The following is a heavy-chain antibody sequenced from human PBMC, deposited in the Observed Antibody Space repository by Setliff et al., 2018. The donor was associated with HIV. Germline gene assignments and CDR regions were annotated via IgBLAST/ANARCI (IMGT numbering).Heavy chain of an antibody. V-gene: IGHV4-39*07. D-gene: IGHD4-4*01. CDR2: VNPRGGT. J-gene: IGHJ6*02. Sequence: PSETLSLTCTVSGGSISSSSYYWGWIRQPPGKGLEWIGEVNPRGGTNYNPSMRSRVTMSVDTSKNQFSLKMSSVTAADTAVYYCARDRRAHDYNNYVYYYYGMDVWGQGTTVTVSS. CDR1: GGSISSSSYY. CDR3: ARDRRAHDYNNYVYYYYGMDV.